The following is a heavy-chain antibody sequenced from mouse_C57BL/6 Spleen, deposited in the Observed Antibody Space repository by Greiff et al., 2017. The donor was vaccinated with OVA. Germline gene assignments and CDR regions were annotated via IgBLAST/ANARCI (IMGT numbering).Heavy chain of an antibody. J-gene: IGHJ3*01. V-gene: IGHV1-15*01. CDR3: TRLGWDGFFAD. CDR2: IDPETGGT. D-gene: IGHD4-1*01. CDR1: GYTFTDYE. Sequence: QVQLQQSGAELVRPGASVTLSCKASGYTFTDYEMHWVKQTPVHGLEWIGAIDPETGGTAYNQKFKGKAILTADKSSSTAYMELRSLTSEDSAVYYCTRLGWDGFFADWGQGTLVTVSA.